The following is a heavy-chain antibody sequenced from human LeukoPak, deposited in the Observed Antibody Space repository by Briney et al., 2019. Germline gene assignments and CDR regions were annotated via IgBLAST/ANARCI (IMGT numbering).Heavy chain of an antibody. J-gene: IGHJ2*01. Sequence: SETLSLTCTVSGGSISSYYWSWIRQPARKGLEWIGRIYTSGSTNYNPSLKSRVTMSVDTSKNQFSLKLSSVTAADTAVYYCGRDYVFWSGYYSYWYFDLWGRGPLVTVPS. V-gene: IGHV4-4*07. CDR2: IYTSGST. CDR3: GRDYVFWSGYYSYWYFDL. D-gene: IGHD3-3*01. CDR1: GGSISSYY.